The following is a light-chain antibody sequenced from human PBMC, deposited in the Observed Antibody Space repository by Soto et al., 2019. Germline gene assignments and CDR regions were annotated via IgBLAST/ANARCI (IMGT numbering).Light chain of an antibody. CDR3: VLYMGTGISV. Sequence: QAVVTQEPSFSVSPGRTVTLTCGLSSGSVSTSYYPSWYQLTPGQAPHTIIYSTNTRSSGVPNRFSGSILENKAALTITGAQSYDESYYYCVLYMGTGISVFGEGTKLTVL. V-gene: IGLV8-61*01. J-gene: IGLJ3*02. CDR2: STN. CDR1: SGSVSTSYY.